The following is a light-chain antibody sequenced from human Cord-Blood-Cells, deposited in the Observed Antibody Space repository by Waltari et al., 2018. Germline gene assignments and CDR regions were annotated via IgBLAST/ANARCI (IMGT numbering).Light chain of an antibody. V-gene: IGLV2-11*01. CDR3: CSDAGSYTWV. CDR2: DVS. J-gene: IGLJ3*02. Sequence: QSALTQPRSVSGSPGQSVTISCTGTSSDVGGYNYVSWYQQHPGKAPNLMIYDVSKRPSGVPGRFSGSKSGNTASLTISGLQAQDEADYYYCSDAGSYTWVFGGGTKLTVL. CDR1: SSDVGGYNY.